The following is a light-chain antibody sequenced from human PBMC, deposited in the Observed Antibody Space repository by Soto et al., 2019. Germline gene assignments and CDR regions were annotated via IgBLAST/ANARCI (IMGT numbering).Light chain of an antibody. CDR3: QQCHITQYS. Sequence: DIQMTQSPSSLSASVGDRVTITCRASQSINRDLHWYQHRPGEAPHLLISRAYSFQSGVPSRFSGSGFGTDFTLTIITLKRDDFATYYCQQCHITQYSFGQGTTVEIK. J-gene: IGKJ2*03. V-gene: IGKV1-39*01. CDR2: RAY. CDR1: QSINRD.